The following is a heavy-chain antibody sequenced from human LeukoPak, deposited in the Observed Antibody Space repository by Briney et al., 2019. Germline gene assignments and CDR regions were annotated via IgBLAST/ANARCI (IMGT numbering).Heavy chain of an antibody. Sequence: GASVKVSCKASGYTFTGYYIPWVRQAPGQGLEWMGWINPKSGGTNYAQKFQGRVTMTRETSISTAYMELTSLTSDDTAVYYCARDDDGIDYWGQGTLVIVSS. CDR3: ARDDDGIDY. D-gene: IGHD1-26*01. J-gene: IGHJ4*02. V-gene: IGHV1-2*02. CDR1: GYTFTGYY. CDR2: INPKSGGT.